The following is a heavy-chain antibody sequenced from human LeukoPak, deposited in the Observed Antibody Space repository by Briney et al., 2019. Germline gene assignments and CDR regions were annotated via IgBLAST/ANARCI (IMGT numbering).Heavy chain of an antibody. Sequence: KPSETLSLTCTVSGGSISSGDYYWSWIRQPPGKGLEWIGYIYYSGSTYYNPSLKSRVTILVDTSKNQFSLKLNSVTAADTAVYYCARHEGSTGGYNWFDPWGQGTLVTVSS. J-gene: IGHJ5*02. D-gene: IGHD1-26*01. V-gene: IGHV4-30-4*08. CDR3: ARHEGSTGGYNWFDP. CDR2: IYYSGST. CDR1: GGSISSGDYY.